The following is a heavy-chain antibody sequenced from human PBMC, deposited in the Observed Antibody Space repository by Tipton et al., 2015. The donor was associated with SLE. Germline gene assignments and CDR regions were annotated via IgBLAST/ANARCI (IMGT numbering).Heavy chain of an antibody. J-gene: IGHJ2*01. CDR1: GFTVSSNY. Sequence: GSLRLSCAASGFTVSSNYMSWVRQAPGKGLEWVSVIYSGGSTYYADSVKGRFTISRDNSKNTLYLQMNSLRAEDTAVYYCAREVGYYDSSGFTWYFDLWGRATLVTVSS. CDR2: IYSGGST. CDR3: AREVGYYDSSGFTWYFDL. V-gene: IGHV3-66*02. D-gene: IGHD3-22*01.